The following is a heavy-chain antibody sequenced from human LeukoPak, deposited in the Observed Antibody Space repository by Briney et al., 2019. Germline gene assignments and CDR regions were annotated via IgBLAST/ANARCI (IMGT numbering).Heavy chain of an antibody. D-gene: IGHD3-22*01. CDR1: GGSFSGYY. CDR2: INHSGST. V-gene: IGHV4-34*01. J-gene: IGHJ3*02. Sequence: SETLSLTCAVYGGSFSGYYWSWIRQPPGKGLEWIGEINHSGSTNYNPSLKSRVTISVDTSKNQFSLKLSSVTAADTAVYYCAREDRGVVVITTLDAFDIWGQGTMVTASS. CDR3: AREDRGVVVITTLDAFDI.